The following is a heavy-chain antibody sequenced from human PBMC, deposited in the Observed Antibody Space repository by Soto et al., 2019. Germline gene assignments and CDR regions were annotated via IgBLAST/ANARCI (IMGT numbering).Heavy chain of an antibody. CDR1: GGSISSGGYS. V-gene: IGHV4-30-2*05. CDR2: IYYSGST. J-gene: IGHJ6*02. Sequence: SETLSLTCAVSGGSISSGGYSWSWIRQPPGKGLEWIGYIYYSGSTYYNPSLKSRVTISVDTSKNQFSLKLSSVTAADTAVYYCARDNILGILYGGMDVWGQGTTVTVSS. CDR3: ARDNILGILYGGMDV. D-gene: IGHD3-3*01.